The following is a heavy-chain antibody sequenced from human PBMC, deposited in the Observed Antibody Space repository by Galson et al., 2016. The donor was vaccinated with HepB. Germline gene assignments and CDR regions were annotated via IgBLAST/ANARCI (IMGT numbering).Heavy chain of an antibody. Sequence: SVKVSCKASGVTFSTSAVQWVRQARGQHLEWIGWIVAGNGDTKYEQKFQERVTITRDMSTRTAYMELSSLTSEDTAVYYCAARGNSWPYYWGQGTLVTVSS. V-gene: IGHV1-58*01. CDR3: AARGNSWPYY. D-gene: IGHD6-13*01. CDR1: GVTFSTSA. CDR2: IVAGNGDT. J-gene: IGHJ4*02.